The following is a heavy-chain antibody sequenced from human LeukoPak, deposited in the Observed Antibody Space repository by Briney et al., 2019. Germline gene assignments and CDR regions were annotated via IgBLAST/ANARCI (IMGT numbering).Heavy chain of an antibody. CDR3: AKSRIVGRLFGFDP. D-gene: IGHD2-15*01. Sequence: QPGASLRLSCAASGFTFSSYAMSWVRQAPGNGLDWVSAISGSGGSTYYADSVKGRFTISRDNSKNTLYLQMNSLRAEDTAVYYCAKSRIVGRLFGFDPWGQGTLVTVSS. J-gene: IGHJ5*02. CDR2: ISGSGGST. V-gene: IGHV3-23*01. CDR1: GFTFSSYA.